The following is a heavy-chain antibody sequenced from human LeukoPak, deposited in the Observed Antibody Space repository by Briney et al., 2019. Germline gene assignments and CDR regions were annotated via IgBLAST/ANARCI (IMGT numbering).Heavy chain of an antibody. Sequence: ASVKVSCKASGYTFTGYYMHWVRQAPGQGLEWMGWINPNSGGTNYAQKFQGRVTMTRDTSISTAYMELSRLRSDDTAVYYCAGTGYSGYDPTGQNWFDPWGQGTLVTVSS. D-gene: IGHD5-12*01. CDR1: GYTFTGYY. V-gene: IGHV1-2*02. J-gene: IGHJ5*02. CDR3: AGTGYSGYDPTGQNWFDP. CDR2: INPNSGGT.